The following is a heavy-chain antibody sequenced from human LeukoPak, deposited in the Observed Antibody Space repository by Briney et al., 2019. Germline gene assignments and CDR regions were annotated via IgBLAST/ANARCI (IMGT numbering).Heavy chain of an antibody. CDR1: GFTFSSYW. J-gene: IGHJ4*02. CDR2: IKQDGSEK. D-gene: IGHD1-26*01. V-gene: IGHV3-7*01. CDR3: ARDGVVGARDGYFDY. Sequence: GGSLRLSCAASGFTFSSYWMSWVRQAPGKGLEWLANIKQDGSEKYYVDSVKGRFTISRDNAKNSLYLRMNSLRAEDTAVYYCARDGVVGARDGYFDYWGQGTLVTVSS.